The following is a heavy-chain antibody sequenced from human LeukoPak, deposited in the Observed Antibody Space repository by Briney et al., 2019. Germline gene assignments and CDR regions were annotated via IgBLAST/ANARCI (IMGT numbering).Heavy chain of an antibody. CDR3: ARASYDSSGYYGLNAFDI. J-gene: IGHJ3*02. D-gene: IGHD3-22*01. CDR1: GGTFSSYA. CDR2: IIPIFGTA. Sequence: ASVKVSCKASGGTFSSYAISWVRQAPGQGLEWMGGIIPIFGTANYAQKFQGRVTITTDESTSTAYMELSSLRSEDTAVCYCARASYDSSGYYGLNAFDIWGQGTMVTVSS. V-gene: IGHV1-69*05.